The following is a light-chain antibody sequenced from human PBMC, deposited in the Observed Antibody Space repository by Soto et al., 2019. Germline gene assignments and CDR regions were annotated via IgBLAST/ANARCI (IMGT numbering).Light chain of an antibody. CDR3: CSFAGTNSFV. CDR1: SSDVGGYNY. CDR2: EVT. Sequence: QSVLTQPASVSGSPGQSVTISCTGTSSDVGGYNYVSWYQQRPGKAPKLIIYEVTKRPSGVPDRVFGSKSGNTASLTVSGLQADDEADYYCCSFAGTNSFVFGTGTKVTVL. V-gene: IGLV2-8*01. J-gene: IGLJ1*01.